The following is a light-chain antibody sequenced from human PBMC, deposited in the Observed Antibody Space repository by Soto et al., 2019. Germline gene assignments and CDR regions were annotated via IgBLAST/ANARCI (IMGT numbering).Light chain of an antibody. CDR1: QTISSW. J-gene: IGKJ4*01. CDR3: QQYNSYSPLT. CDR2: KAS. V-gene: IGKV1-5*03. Sequence: DIQMTQSPSTLSGSVGDRVTITCRASQTISSWLAWYQQKPGKAPKLLIYKASTLKSGVPSRFSGSGSGTESTLIISSLHPEDFATYYCQQYNSYSPLTFGGGTKVDIK.